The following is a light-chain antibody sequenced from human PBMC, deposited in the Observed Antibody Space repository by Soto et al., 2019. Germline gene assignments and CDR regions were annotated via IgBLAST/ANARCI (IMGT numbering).Light chain of an antibody. Sequence: DIQMTQSPPSLSASVGDRVTITCRASQSVSTYLHWYQHKPGTAPRLLIYAASHLEPGAPSRFSSSGSGTDFTLTISSLQVEDFATYYCEQSYSTPLTFGPG. CDR1: QSVSTY. CDR2: AAS. J-gene: IGKJ3*01. CDR3: EQSYSTPLT. V-gene: IGKV1-39*01.